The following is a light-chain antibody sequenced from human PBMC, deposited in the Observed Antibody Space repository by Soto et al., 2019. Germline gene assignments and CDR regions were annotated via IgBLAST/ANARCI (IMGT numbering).Light chain of an antibody. CDR1: QSVDIN. CDR3: QQRSNWPT. J-gene: IGKJ5*01. V-gene: IGKV3-11*01. Sequence: EIVLTQSPATLSVSPGERVTLSCRASQSVDINLAWYQQKPGQAPRLVIYGASTRATGIPARFSGSGSGTDFTLTISSLEPEDFAVYYCQQRSNWPTFGQGTRLEIK. CDR2: GAS.